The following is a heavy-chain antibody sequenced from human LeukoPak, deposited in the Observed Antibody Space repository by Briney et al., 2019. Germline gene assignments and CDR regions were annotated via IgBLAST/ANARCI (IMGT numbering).Heavy chain of an antibody. D-gene: IGHD2-2*01. CDR1: GYTFTSYG. Sequence: EASVKVSCKASGYTFTSYGISWVRQAPGQGLEWMGWISAYNGNTNYAQKLQGRVTMTTDTSTSTAYMELRSLRSDDTAVYYCARNGRYCSSTSCYEIDYWGQGTLVTVSS. CDR3: ARNGRYCSSTSCYEIDY. J-gene: IGHJ4*02. V-gene: IGHV1-18*01. CDR2: ISAYNGNT.